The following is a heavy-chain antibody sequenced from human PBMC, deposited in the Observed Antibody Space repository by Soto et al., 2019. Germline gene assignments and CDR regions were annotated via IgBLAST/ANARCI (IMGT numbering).Heavy chain of an antibody. CDR3: AREGSSGWWWGAYYYYGMDV. V-gene: IGHV4-38-2*02. J-gene: IGHJ6*02. D-gene: IGHD6-19*01. Sequence: SATLSRTCAVPGDSISSGYYWGWIRQPPGKGLEWIGSIYHSGSPYYNPSLKSRVTISVDTSKNQFSLKLSSVTAADTAVYYCAREGSSGWWWGAYYYYGMDVWGQGTTVTVSS. CDR2: IYHSGSP. CDR1: GDSISSGYY.